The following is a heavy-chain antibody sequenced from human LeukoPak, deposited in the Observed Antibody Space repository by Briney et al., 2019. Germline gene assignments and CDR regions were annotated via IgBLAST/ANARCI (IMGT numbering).Heavy chain of an antibody. CDR2: INPNSGGT. Sequence: GASMKVSCKASGYTFTGYYMHWVRQAPGQGLEWMGWINPNSGGTNYAQKFQGRVTMTRDTSISTAYMELSRLRSDDTAVYYCARAKGIAVAGNDYWGQGTLVTVSS. CDR3: ARAKGIAVAGNDY. D-gene: IGHD6-19*01. V-gene: IGHV1-2*02. J-gene: IGHJ4*02. CDR1: GYTFTGYY.